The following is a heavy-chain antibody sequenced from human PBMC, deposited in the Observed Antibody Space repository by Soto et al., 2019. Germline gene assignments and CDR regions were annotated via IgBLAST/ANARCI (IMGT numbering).Heavy chain of an antibody. J-gene: IGHJ4*02. Sequence: QVQLQESGPGLVKPSETLSLTCSVSGASMNNHYWSWIRLPPGKGLEWIAYIHYSGSTNFNPSLKGRVTLSLDTSKKQFSLKLSSLTAADTAVYYCARGGWYIDYWGQGTLVTVSS. CDR3: ARGGWYIDY. CDR1: GASMNNHY. V-gene: IGHV4-59*11. CDR2: IHYSGST. D-gene: IGHD6-19*01.